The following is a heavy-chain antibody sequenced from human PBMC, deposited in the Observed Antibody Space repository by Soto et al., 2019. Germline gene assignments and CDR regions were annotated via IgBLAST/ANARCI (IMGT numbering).Heavy chain of an antibody. V-gene: IGHV1-46*03. CDR1: GYTFTNYY. CDR2: INPSGGST. Sequence: QVHLLQSGAEVKRPGASVTLSCKASGYTFTNYYMHWVRQAPGQGLEWMGIINPSGGSTTYAQKFQGRLTITTDTSTSTVYMELNSLISEYTAVYYCARDTTHDTNWLDPWGQGTLVTVSS. D-gene: IGHD3-9*01. J-gene: IGHJ5*02. CDR3: ARDTTHDTNWLDP.